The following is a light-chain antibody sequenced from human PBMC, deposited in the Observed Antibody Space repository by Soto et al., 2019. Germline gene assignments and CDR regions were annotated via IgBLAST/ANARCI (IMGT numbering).Light chain of an antibody. CDR3: ATWDDSLNGHGV. CDR1: NSNIGSNT. CDR2: SNN. Sequence: QSVLTQPPSASGTPGQRVTISCSGSNSNIGSNTVTWYQQLPGTAPKVLIYSNNQRPSGVPDRFSGSKSGTSASLAISGLQSEDEADYYCATWDDSLNGHGVFGGGTKVTVL. J-gene: IGLJ3*02. V-gene: IGLV1-44*01.